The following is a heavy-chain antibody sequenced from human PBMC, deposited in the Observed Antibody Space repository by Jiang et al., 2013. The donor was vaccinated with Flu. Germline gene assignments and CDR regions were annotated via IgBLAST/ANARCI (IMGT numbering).Heavy chain of an antibody. V-gene: IGHV4-61*02. CDR2: IYTSGST. J-gene: IGHJ4*02. CDR1: GGSISSGSYY. Sequence: SGSGLVKPSQTLSLTCTVSGGSISSGSYYWSWIRQPAGKGLEWIGRIYTSGSTNYNPSLKSRVTISVDTSKNQFSLKLSSVTAADTAVYYCARDAGRWPNFDYWGQGTLGHRLL. D-gene: IGHD5-24*01. CDR3: ARDAGRWPNFDY.